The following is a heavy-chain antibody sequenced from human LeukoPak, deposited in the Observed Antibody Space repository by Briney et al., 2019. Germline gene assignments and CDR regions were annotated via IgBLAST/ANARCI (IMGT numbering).Heavy chain of an antibody. CDR2: ISGSGGST. D-gene: IGHD1-26*01. CDR3: AKDGGSYLWYY. Sequence: GGSLRLSCAASGFTLSSYDMSWVREAPGKGLEWFSAISGSGGSTYYADSVKGRFTISRDNSKKTLYLQMNSLRAEDTAVYYCAKDGGSYLWYYWGQGTLVTVSS. J-gene: IGHJ4*02. CDR1: GFTLSSYD. V-gene: IGHV3-23*01.